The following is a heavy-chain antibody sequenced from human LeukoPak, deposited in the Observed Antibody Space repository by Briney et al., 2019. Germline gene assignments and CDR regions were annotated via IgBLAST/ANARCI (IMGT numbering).Heavy chain of an antibody. CDR2: IYYSGST. V-gene: IGHV4-31*03. CDR3: ARDDSGSYQY. D-gene: IGHD1-26*01. Sequence: SETLSLTCTVSGGSISSGPYYWIWIRQHPGKGLEWIGYIYYSGSTYYNPSLKSRVTISVDTSKNQFSLKLSSVTAADTAVYYCARDDSGSYQYWGQGTLVTVSS. CDR1: GGSISSGPYY. J-gene: IGHJ4*02.